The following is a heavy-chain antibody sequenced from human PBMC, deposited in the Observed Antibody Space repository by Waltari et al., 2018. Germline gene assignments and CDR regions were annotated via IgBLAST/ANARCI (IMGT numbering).Heavy chain of an antibody. J-gene: IGHJ4*02. V-gene: IGHV1-69*05. Sequence: QVQLVQSGAEVKKPGSSVKVSCKASGGTFSSYAISWVRQAHGQGLEWMGGIIPILGTANYAQKFQGRVTITTDESTSTAYMELSSLRSEDTAVYYCARDRDSSSGTLDYWGQGTLVTVSS. CDR3: ARDRDSSSGTLDY. CDR1: GGTFSSYA. D-gene: IGHD6-6*01. CDR2: IIPILGTA.